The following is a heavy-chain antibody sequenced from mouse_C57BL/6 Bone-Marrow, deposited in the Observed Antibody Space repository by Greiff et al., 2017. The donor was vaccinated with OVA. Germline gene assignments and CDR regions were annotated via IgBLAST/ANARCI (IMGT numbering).Heavy chain of an antibody. CDR2: IDPENGDT. CDR3: TTYRY. V-gene: IGHV14-4*01. J-gene: IGHJ2*01. CDR1: GFNIKDDY. Sequence: VQLQQSGAELVRPGASVKLSCTASGFNIKDDYMHWVKERPEQGLEWIGWIDPENGDTEYASKFQGKATITADTSSKTVYLHLSSLTSEDTAVYYCTTYRYGGRGTTLTVSS.